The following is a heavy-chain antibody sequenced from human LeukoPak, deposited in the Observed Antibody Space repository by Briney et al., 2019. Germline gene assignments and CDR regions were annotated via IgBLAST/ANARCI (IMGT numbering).Heavy chain of an antibody. J-gene: IGHJ4*02. CDR3: AKVGITGATYYFDY. Sequence: GGSLRLSCAASGLTFRSYAMSWVRQAPGKGLEWVSVISGNGGNTYYADSVKGRFTISRDNSKNTLYLQMNSLRAEDTAVYYCAKVGITGATYYFDYWGQGTLVTVSS. V-gene: IGHV3-23*01. D-gene: IGHD1-26*01. CDR2: ISGNGGNT. CDR1: GLTFRSYA.